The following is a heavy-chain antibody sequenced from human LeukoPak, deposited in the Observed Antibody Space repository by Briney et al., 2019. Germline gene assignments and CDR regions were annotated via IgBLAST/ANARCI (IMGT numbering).Heavy chain of an antibody. CDR3: ARRRYYDGSGYLE. CDR1: GGSISSYY. CDR2: IYYSGST. V-gene: IGHV4-59*08. J-gene: IGHJ1*01. D-gene: IGHD3-22*01. Sequence: SSETLSLTCTVSGGSISSYYWSWIRQPPGKGLEWIGYIYYSGSTNYNPSLKSRVTMSVDPSNNQFSLNLRSVTAADTAVYYCARRRYYDGSGYLEWGQGTLLSVSS.